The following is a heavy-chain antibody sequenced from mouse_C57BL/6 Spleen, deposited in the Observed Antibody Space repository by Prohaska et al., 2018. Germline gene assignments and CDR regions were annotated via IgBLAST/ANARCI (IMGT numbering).Heavy chain of an antibody. D-gene: IGHD2-4*01. J-gene: IGHJ3*01. CDR2: IDSNSGGT. CDR3: ARWGLRFAY. CDR1: GYTFTSYW. Sequence: QVQLQQPGAELVKPGASVKLSCKASGYTFTSYWMHWVKQRPGRGLELIGRIDSNSGGTKYNEKFKSKATLTVDKPSSTAYMQLSSLTSEDSAVYYCARWGLRFAYWGQGTLVTVSA. V-gene: IGHV1-72*01.